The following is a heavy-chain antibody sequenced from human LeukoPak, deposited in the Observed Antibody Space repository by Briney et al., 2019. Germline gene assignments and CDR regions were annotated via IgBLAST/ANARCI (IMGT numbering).Heavy chain of an antibody. Sequence: GGSLRLSCAASGFTFSSYWMSWVRQAPGKGLEWVANIKQDGSEKYYVDSVKGRFTISRDNAKNSLYLQMNSLRAEDTAVYYCARSFPIAVAGDDAEYFQHWGQGTLVTVS. CDR3: ARSFPIAVAGDDAEYFQH. J-gene: IGHJ1*01. D-gene: IGHD6-19*01. CDR2: IKQDGSEK. V-gene: IGHV3-7*01. CDR1: GFTFSSYW.